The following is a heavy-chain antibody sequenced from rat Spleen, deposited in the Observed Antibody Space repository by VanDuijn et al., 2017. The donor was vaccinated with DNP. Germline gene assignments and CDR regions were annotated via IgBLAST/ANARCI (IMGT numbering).Heavy chain of an antibody. D-gene: IGHD1-1*01. CDR1: GFTFSTYW. V-gene: IGHV5-58*01. J-gene: IGHJ4*01. CDR3: TKGLQWYAMDA. CDR2: INPDGGNT. Sequence: EVQLVETGGDLVPPGRSLKLSCVASGFTFSTYWMFWIRQAPGKGLEWVASINPDGGNTYCQDSVKGRFTISRDNAENTVYLQMNSLRSEDTATYYCTKGLQWYAMDAWGQGTSVTVSS.